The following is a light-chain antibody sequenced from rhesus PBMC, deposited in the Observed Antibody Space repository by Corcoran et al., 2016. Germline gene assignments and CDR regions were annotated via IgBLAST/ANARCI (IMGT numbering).Light chain of an antibody. CDR1: QGINDW. V-gene: IGKV1-69*01. Sequence: DIQMTQSPSSLSASVGDRVTITCRASQGINDWLAWYQQKPGKAPNLLIYRTSNWETGVPSRFRGSGSGTNFTLTLSSLQPEDIATYYCQQHDSSPWTFGQGTKVEI. CDR3: QQHDSSPWT. J-gene: IGKJ1*01. CDR2: RTS.